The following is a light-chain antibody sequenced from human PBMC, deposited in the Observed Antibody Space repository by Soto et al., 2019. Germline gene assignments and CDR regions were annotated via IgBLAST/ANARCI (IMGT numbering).Light chain of an antibody. V-gene: IGLV2-11*01. CDR2: AVT. CDR1: SSDVGGYNY. Sequence: QSALTQPRSVSGCPGQSVTISCTGTSSDVGGYNYVSWFQQHPGKAPKVILYAVTELRSGVTDRFSGSKSGNTASLTISGLQAEDEADYYCCSYAGTFTYVFGTGTKLTVL. CDR3: CSYAGTFTYV. J-gene: IGLJ1*01.